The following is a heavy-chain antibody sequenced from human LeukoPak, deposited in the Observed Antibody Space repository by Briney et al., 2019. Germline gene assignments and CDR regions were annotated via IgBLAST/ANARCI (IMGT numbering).Heavy chain of an antibody. J-gene: IGHJ6*03. V-gene: IGHV4-59*02. CDR3: ARRTRSFSYTYGDAYSYYMDL. CDR2: ISYSGST. Sequence: PSETLSLPCTVSGGSGSSDSRSWIRQPPGQGLEWIGYISYSGSTSYNPSLKSRVTILVDPSNSQLSLKLRSVTAADTAVYYCARRTRSFSYTYGDAYSYYMDLCRKGTTVIVS. D-gene: IGHD5-18*01. CDR1: GGSGSSDS.